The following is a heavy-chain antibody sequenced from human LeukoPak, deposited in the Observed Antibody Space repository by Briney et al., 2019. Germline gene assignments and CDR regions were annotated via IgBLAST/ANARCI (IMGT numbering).Heavy chain of an antibody. CDR3: ARDGSDSSGYGGMDV. Sequence: ASVKVSCNASGYTFTSYGISWVRQAPGQGLGWMGWIISYNVNTNYAQKLQGRVTMTTDKSTSTAYRELRRLRSDDTAVYYCARDGSDSSGYGGMDVWGQGTTVTVSS. J-gene: IGHJ6*02. CDR2: IISYNVNT. CDR1: GYTFTSYG. V-gene: IGHV1-18*01. D-gene: IGHD3-22*01.